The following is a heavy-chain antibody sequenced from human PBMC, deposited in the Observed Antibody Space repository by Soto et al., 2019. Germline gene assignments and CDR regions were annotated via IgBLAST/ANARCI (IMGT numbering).Heavy chain of an antibody. Sequence: QVTLKESGPVLVKPTETLTLTCTVSGFSLSNARMGVSWIRQPPGKALEWLAHIFSNYEKSYRTSLKSRLTISKDTSKSQVVLTMTNMDPVDTATYYCARIWGPYYYYGMDVWGQGTTVTVSS. CDR2: IFSNYEK. D-gene: IGHD7-27*01. V-gene: IGHV2-26*01. CDR1: GFSLSNARMG. J-gene: IGHJ6*02. CDR3: ARIWGPYYYYGMDV.